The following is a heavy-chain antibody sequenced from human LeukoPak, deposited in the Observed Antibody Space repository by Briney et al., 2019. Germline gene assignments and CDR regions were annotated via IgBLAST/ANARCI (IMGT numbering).Heavy chain of an antibody. Sequence: GGSLRLSCAASGFTFSSYGMHWVRQAPGKGLEWVAVISYDGSNKYYANSVKGRFTISRDNSKNTLYLQMNSLRAEDTALYYCAKTLPPLYSCGALGYWGQGTLVTVSS. CDR2: ISYDGSNK. J-gene: IGHJ4*02. CDR3: AKTLPPLYSCGALGY. D-gene: IGHD5-18*01. V-gene: IGHV3-30*18. CDR1: GFTFSSYG.